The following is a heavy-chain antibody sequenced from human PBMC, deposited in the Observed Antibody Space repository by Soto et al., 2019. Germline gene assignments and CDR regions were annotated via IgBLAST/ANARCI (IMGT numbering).Heavy chain of an antibody. CDR3: ARQRTTVVTQAYFDH. CDR1: GESMSSSAYY. Sequence: PSETPSLTCIVSGESMSSSAYYWSWIRQPPGKGLEWLGSISYSGRTYYNPSFKSRVTISIDTSMNQFSLKLSSVTATDTAVYYCARQRTTVVTQAYFDHWGQGALVTVSS. CDR2: ISYSGRT. J-gene: IGHJ4*02. D-gene: IGHD2-21*02. V-gene: IGHV4-39*01.